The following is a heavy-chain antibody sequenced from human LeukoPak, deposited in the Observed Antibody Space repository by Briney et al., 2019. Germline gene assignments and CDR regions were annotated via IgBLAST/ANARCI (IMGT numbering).Heavy chain of an antibody. V-gene: IGHV3-66*01. J-gene: IGHJ6*02. D-gene: IGHD3-10*01. CDR2: IYGGGVT. CDR3: ARDSASYYYFAMDV. Sequence: GGSLRLSCAASGFTVSSNYMTWVRQAPGKGLEWVSIIYGGGVTYYADSVRGRFTISRDNSQNTLYLQMNSLRAEDTAVYYCARDSASYYYFAMDVWGQGTTVTVSS. CDR1: GFTVSSNY.